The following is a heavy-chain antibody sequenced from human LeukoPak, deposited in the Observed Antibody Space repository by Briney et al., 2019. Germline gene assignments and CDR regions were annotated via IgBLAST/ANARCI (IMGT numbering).Heavy chain of an antibody. Sequence: PGGSLRLSCAASGFTFSSYGMHWVRQAPGKGLEWVAVIWYDGSNKYYADSVKGRFTISRDNAKNSLYLQMNSLRAEDTAVYYCARDGVGGYLPYWGQGNLVTVSS. J-gene: IGHJ4*02. D-gene: IGHD5-12*01. CDR1: GFTFSSYG. V-gene: IGHV3-33*01. CDR2: IWYDGSNK. CDR3: ARDGVGGYLPY.